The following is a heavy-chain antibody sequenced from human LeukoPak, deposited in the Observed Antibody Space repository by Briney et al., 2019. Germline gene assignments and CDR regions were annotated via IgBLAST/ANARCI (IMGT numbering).Heavy chain of an antibody. CDR2: ISYDGSDK. CDR1: GFTFSSSA. Sequence: PGGSLRLSCAASGFTFSSSAIYWVRQAPGKGLEWVAVISYDGSDKYYADSVKGRFTISRDNSKNTLYLQMNSLRAEDTAVYYCARAVTYYDSSGYFYWGQGTLVTVSS. CDR3: ARAVTYYDSSGYFY. D-gene: IGHD3-22*01. J-gene: IGHJ4*02. V-gene: IGHV3-30*04.